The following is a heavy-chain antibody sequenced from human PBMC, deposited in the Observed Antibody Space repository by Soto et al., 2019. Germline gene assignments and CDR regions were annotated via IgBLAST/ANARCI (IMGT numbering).Heavy chain of an antibody. D-gene: IGHD3-3*01. CDR3: ARDTSITIFGVVPNYFDY. CDR2: IKQDGSEK. V-gene: IGHV3-7*01. CDR1: GFTFSSYW. J-gene: IGHJ4*02. Sequence: GGSLRLSCAASGFTFSSYWMSWVRQAPGKGLEWVANIKQDGSEKYYVDSVKGRFTISRDNAKNSLYLQMNSLRAEDTAVYYCARDTSITIFGVVPNYFDYWGQGTRVTVSS.